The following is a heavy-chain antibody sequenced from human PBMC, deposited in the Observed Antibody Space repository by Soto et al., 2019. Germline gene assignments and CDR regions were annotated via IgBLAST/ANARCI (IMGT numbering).Heavy chain of an antibody. Sequence: GGSLRLSCAASGFTVSSNYMSWVRQAPGKGLEWVSVIYSGGSTYYADSVKGRFTISRDNSKNTLYLQMNSLRAEDTAVYYCARDVVVVAADAFDIWGQGTMVTVSS. CDR2: IYSGGST. J-gene: IGHJ3*02. D-gene: IGHD2-15*01. V-gene: IGHV3-66*01. CDR1: GFTVSSNY. CDR3: ARDVVVVAADAFDI.